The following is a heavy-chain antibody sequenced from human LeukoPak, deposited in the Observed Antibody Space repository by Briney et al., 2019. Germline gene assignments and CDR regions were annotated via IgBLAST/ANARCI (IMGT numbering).Heavy chain of an antibody. Sequence: ASVKVSCKASGYTFTSYDINWVRQATGQGIEWMGWMNPNSGNTGYAQKFQGRVTMTRNTSISTAYMELSSLRSEDTAVYYCARGRGKQGIAARRANWFDPWGQGTLVTVSS. V-gene: IGHV1-8*01. CDR1: GYTFTSYD. D-gene: IGHD6-6*01. J-gene: IGHJ5*02. CDR3: ARGRGKQGIAARRANWFDP. CDR2: MNPNSGNT.